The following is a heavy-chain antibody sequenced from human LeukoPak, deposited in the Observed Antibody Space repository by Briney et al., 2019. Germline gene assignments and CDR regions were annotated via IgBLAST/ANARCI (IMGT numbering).Heavy chain of an antibody. CDR3: ARTYSSGWAPGDY. Sequence: ASVKVSCKASGGTFSSYAISWVRQAPGQGLEWMGRINPNSGGTNYAQKFQGRVTMTRDTSISTAYMELSRLRSDDTAVYYCARTYSSGWAPGDYWGQGTLVTVSS. V-gene: IGHV1-2*06. CDR2: INPNSGGT. J-gene: IGHJ4*02. D-gene: IGHD6-19*01. CDR1: GGTFSSYA.